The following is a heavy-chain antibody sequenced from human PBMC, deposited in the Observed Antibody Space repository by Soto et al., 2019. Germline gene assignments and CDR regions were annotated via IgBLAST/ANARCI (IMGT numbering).Heavy chain of an antibody. CDR2: ISYDGSNK. CDR3: ARVDY. J-gene: IGHJ4*02. V-gene: IGHV3-30*03. Sequence: PGGSLRLSCAASGFTFSSYGMHWVRQAPGKRLEWVAVISYDGSNKYYADSVKGRFTISRDNSKNTLYLQMNSLRAEDTAVYYCARVDYWGQGTLVTVSS. CDR1: GFTFSSYG.